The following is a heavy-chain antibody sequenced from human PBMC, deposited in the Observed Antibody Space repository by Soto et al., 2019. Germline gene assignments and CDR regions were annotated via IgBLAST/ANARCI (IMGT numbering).Heavy chain of an antibody. CDR2: INPSGGST. CDR1: GYTFTSYY. V-gene: IGHV1-46*01. J-gene: IGHJ6*02. D-gene: IGHD3-10*01. CDR3: ARGAALITMVRGVRFGMDV. Sequence: QVQLVQSGAEVKKPGASVKVSCKASGYTFTSYYMHWVRQAPGQGLEWMGIINPSGGSTSYAQKFQGRVTMTRDTSTSTVYMEMSSLGSEDTAVYYCARGAALITMVRGVRFGMDVWGQGTTVTVSS.